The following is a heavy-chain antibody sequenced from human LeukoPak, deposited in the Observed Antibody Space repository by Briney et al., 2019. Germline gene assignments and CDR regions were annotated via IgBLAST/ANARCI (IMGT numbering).Heavy chain of an antibody. CDR1: GFTFSSYA. D-gene: IGHD2-2*01. V-gene: IGHV3-30-3*01. Sequence: GGSLRLSRAASGFTFSSYAMHWVRQAPGKGLEWVAVISYDGSNKYYADSVKGRFTISRDNSKNTLYLQMNSLRAEDTAVYYCARESVCSSTSCYLYYFDYWGQGTLVTVSS. CDR2: ISYDGSNK. CDR3: ARESVCSSTSCYLYYFDY. J-gene: IGHJ4*02.